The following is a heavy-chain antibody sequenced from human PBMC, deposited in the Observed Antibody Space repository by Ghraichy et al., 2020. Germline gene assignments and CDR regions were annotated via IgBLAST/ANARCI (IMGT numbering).Heavy chain of an antibody. Sequence: SETLSLTCTVSGGSISSYFWSWIRQPPGKGLEWIGYIDYSGSTNYNPSLKSRVTISVDRSKNQFSLKLSSVTAADTAVYYCARDQASTYYYNGMDVWGQGTTVTVSS. V-gene: IGHV4-59*01. J-gene: IGHJ6*02. CDR3: ARDQASTYYYNGMDV. CDR2: IDYSGST. D-gene: IGHD3-10*01. CDR1: GGSISSYF.